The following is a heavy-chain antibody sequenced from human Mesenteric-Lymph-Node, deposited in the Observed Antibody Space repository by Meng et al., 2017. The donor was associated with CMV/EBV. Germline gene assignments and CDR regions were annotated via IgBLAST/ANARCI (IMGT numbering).Heavy chain of an antibody. CDR3: AYFWDLPPLW. CDR2: TYYRSESYN. V-gene: IGHV6-1*01. J-gene: IGHJ4*02. D-gene: IGHD3-16*01. Sequence: QPHKAGAALVTSSENLRVTSTNSGGRISSNNAAWNWIRQSPAGGLEWLGRTYYRSESYNDYAVSVKSRISVNLDTSTNQLSLHLNFVTPEDTAVYYCAYFWDLPPLWWGQGTLVTVSS. CDR1: GGRISSNNAA.